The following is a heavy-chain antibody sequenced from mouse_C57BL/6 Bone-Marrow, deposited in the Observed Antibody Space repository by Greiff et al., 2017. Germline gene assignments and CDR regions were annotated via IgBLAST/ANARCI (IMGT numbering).Heavy chain of an antibody. CDR2: ISDGGSYT. J-gene: IGHJ1*03. Sequence: EVMLVESGGGLVKPGGSLKLSCAASGFTFSSYAMSWVRQTPEKRLEWVTTISDGGSYTYYPDNVKGRFTISRDNAKNNLYLQMSHLKSEDTAMYYCARRYCDVWGTGTTVTVAS. CDR1: GFTFSSYA. CDR3: ARRYCDV. V-gene: IGHV5-4*03.